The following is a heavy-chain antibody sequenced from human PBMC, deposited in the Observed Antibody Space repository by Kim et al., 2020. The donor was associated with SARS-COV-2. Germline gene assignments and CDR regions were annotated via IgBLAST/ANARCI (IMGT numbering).Heavy chain of an antibody. J-gene: IGHJ4*02. CDR1: GFTFNNYA. Sequence: GGSLRLSCAASGFTFNNYAMGWVRQAPGKGLEWVSAISSSGDNTYYADSVKGRFTISRDNSKNTLFLQMNSLRAEDTAVFYCAKCQGTIAVPQVWGQGALVAVSS. CDR3: AKCQGTIAVPQV. CDR2: ISSSGDNT. V-gene: IGHV3-23*01. D-gene: IGHD6-19*01.